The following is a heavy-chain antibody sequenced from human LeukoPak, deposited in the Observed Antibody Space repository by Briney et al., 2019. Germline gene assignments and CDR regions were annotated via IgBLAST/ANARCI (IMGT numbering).Heavy chain of an antibody. V-gene: IGHV3-33*01. J-gene: IGHJ4*02. Sequence: GGSLRLSCAAAGFTFSSYGMHWVRQAPGRGLEWVAVIWYDGSNKYYADSVKGRLTISRENSKNTLYLQMNSLRAEDTAVYYCARGGSYDILTGYAATLDSWGQGTLVTVSS. CDR3: ARGGSYDILTGYAATLDS. CDR1: GFTFSSYG. CDR2: IWYDGSNK. D-gene: IGHD3-9*01.